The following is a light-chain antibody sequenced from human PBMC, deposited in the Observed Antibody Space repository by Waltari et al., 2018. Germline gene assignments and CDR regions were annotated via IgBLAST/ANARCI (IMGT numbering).Light chain of an antibody. V-gene: IGLV1-40*01. Sequence: QSVLTQPPSVSGAPGQRVTISCTGSSSNIGAGYDVHWYQQLPGTAPKLLIYGKRNRASEVPDRLSASKSCASASLAITGLQAEDEADYCCQSYDSSLSGPVFGGGTKLTVL. J-gene: IGLJ2*01. CDR2: GKR. CDR1: SSNIGAGYD. CDR3: QSYDSSLSGPV.